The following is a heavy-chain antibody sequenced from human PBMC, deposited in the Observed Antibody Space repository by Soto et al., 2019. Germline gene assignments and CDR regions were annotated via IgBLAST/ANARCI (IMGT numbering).Heavy chain of an antibody. CDR3: ARGSAYSDYDLEY. J-gene: IGHJ4*02. CDR2: VSGTGGSA. V-gene: IGHV3-23*01. Sequence: GGSLRLSCAASGFTFSSYAMTWVRQAPGKGLAWVSGVSGTGGSAYYADSVKGRFTITRDKSTNTLYLHMNSLRAEDTAVYYCARGSAYSDYDLEYWGQGALVTVSS. CDR1: GFTFSSYA. D-gene: IGHD4-17*01.